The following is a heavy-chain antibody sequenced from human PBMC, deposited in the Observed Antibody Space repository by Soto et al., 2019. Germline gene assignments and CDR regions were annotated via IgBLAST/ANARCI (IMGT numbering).Heavy chain of an antibody. CDR1: GGYISSYY. Sequence: SETLSLTCTVCGGYISSYYWSWIRQPPGKGLEWIGYIYYSGSTNYNPSLKSRVTMSIDTSKTQFSLKLSSVTAADTAVYYCARAFGSTMPSLFWGQGTLVTVSS. J-gene: IGHJ4*02. CDR2: IYYSGST. V-gene: IGHV4-59*01. CDR3: ARAFGSTMPSLF. D-gene: IGHD2-2*01.